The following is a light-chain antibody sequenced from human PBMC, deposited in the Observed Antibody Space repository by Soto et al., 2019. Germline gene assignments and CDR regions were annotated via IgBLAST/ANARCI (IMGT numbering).Light chain of an antibody. CDR3: SSYTSRGTPV. CDR1: SSDVGGYKY. Sequence: QSALTQPASVSGSPGQSITISCTGTSSDVGGYKYVSWYQQHPGKAPKRLIYEVSNRPSGVSNRFSGSKSGNTASLTISGLQAEDEGDYYCSSYTSRGTPVFGGGTKVTVL. J-gene: IGLJ2*01. CDR2: EVS. V-gene: IGLV2-14*01.